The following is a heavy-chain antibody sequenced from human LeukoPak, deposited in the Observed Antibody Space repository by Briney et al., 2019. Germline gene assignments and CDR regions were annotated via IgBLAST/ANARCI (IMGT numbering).Heavy chain of an antibody. V-gene: IGHV3-74*01. CDR2: IKDDGSGT. CDR3: ARDRFHAVES. CDR1: GFTFTKNW. Sequence: GGSLSLSCAASGFTFTKNWMHWVRQAPGKGLVWVSVIKDDGSGTTYADSVKGRFTISRDNAKNTVHLQMNSLRAEDTAIYYCARDRFHAVESWGQGTLVIVSS. D-gene: IGHD3-16*01. J-gene: IGHJ4*02.